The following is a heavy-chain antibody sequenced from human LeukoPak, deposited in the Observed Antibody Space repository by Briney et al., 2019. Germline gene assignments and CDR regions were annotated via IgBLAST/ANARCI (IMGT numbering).Heavy chain of an antibody. CDR2: VHGDGNNI. CDR3: ARARVGDPTDY. Sequence: GSLRLSCAASGFPFSSYAMYWVRQAPGKGLVWVSRVHGDGNNIGYADSVRGRFTISRDNAKNTLYLQMNSLRPEDTAVYYCARARVGDPTDYWGQGTLVTVSS. V-gene: IGHV3-74*01. D-gene: IGHD1-26*01. J-gene: IGHJ4*02. CDR1: GFPFSSYA.